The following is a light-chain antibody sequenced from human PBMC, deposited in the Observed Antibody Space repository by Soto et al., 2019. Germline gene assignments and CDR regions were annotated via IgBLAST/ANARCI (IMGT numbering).Light chain of an antibody. CDR2: EVS. CDR1: SSDIDAYNY. Sequence: QSVLTQPACVSGSPGQSITISCTGTSSDIDAYNYVSWYQQHPGKAPKLMIYEVSNRPSGVSNRFSGSKSGNTASLTISGLQAEDEADYYCSSYTSSSTLDVFGTGTKVTVL. CDR3: SSYTSSSTLDV. V-gene: IGLV2-14*01. J-gene: IGLJ1*01.